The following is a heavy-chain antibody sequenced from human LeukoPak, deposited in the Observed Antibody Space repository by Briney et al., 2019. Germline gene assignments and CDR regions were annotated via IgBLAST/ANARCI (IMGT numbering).Heavy chain of an antibody. Sequence: PGGSPRLSCAASGFTFSSYAMSWVRQAPGKGLEWVSAISGSGGSTYYADSVKGRFTISRDNSKNTLYLQMNSLRAEDTAVYYCAKGDMIVVVITTLFDYWGQGTLVTVSS. CDR3: AKGDMIVVVITTLFDY. CDR2: ISGSGGST. D-gene: IGHD3-22*01. V-gene: IGHV3-23*01. CDR1: GFTFSSYA. J-gene: IGHJ4*02.